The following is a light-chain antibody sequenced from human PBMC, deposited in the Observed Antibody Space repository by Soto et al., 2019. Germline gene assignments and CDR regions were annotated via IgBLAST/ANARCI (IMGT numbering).Light chain of an antibody. CDR3: SSYTYSITRV. CDR1: ESDVGDYNC. CDR2: ELS. J-gene: IGLJ1*01. Sequence: QSALTQPASVSGSPGQSRTISRTATESDVGDYNCVSWYQQHPGKAPKLIIYELSNRPSVISDRLSASKSGNTASLTISGLQAEDEDDYYCSSYTYSITRVFGTGTRSPS. V-gene: IGLV2-14*01.